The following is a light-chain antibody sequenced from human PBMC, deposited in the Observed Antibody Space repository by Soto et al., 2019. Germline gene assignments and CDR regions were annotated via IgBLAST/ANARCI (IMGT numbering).Light chain of an antibody. J-gene: IGKJ1*01. CDR3: QQYNSYPWT. CDR1: QGISTW. V-gene: IGKV1-5*01. CDR2: DAS. Sequence: DIQMTQSPYTLSASVGDRVTITCRASQGISTWLAWYQQKPGTAPKLLIYDASSLESGVPSRFSGSESGTEFTLTINSLQPDDFATYYCQQYNSYPWTFGQGTKVDIK.